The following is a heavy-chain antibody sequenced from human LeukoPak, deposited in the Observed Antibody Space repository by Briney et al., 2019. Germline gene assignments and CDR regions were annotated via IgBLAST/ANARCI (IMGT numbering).Heavy chain of an antibody. V-gene: IGHV3-49*04. D-gene: IGHD4-17*01. Sequence: PGGSLRLSCTASGFTFGDYAMSWVRQAPGKGLEWVGFIRSKAYGGTTEYAASVKGRFTISRDDSKSIAYLQMNSLKTEDTAVYYCTSYGDYEYYFYWGQGTLVTVSS. CDR2: IRSKAYGGTT. CDR3: TSYGDYEYYFY. CDR1: GFTFGDYA. J-gene: IGHJ4*02.